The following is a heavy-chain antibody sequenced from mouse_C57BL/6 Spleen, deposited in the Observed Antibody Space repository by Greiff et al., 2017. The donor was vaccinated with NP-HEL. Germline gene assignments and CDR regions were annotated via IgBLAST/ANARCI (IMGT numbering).Heavy chain of an antibody. D-gene: IGHD1-1*01. CDR2: INPNNGGT. Sequence: EVQLQQSGPELVKPGASVKISCKASGYTFTDYYMNWVKQSHGKSLEWIGDINPNNGGTSYNQKFKGKATLTVDKSSSIAYMELRSLTSEDSAVYYCARSPFYYGSSPAFDYWGQGTTLTVSS. J-gene: IGHJ2*01. V-gene: IGHV1-26*01. CDR3: ARSPFYYGSSPAFDY. CDR1: GYTFTDYY.